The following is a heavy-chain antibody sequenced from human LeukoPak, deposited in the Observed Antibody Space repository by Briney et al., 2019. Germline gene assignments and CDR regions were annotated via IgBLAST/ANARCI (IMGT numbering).Heavy chain of an antibody. CDR3: ARDLGLAFDI. Sequence: GGSLRLSCAASGFTFSSYAMSWVRQAPGKGLEWVSVIYSGGSTYYADSVKGRFTISRDNSKNTLYLQMNSLRAEDTAVYYCARDLGLAFDIWGQGTMVTVSS. CDR1: GFTFSSYA. V-gene: IGHV3-53*01. J-gene: IGHJ3*02. D-gene: IGHD3/OR15-3a*01. CDR2: IYSGGST.